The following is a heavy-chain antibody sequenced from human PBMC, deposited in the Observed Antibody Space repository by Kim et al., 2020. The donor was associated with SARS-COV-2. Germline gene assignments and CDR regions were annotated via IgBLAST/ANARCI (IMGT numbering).Heavy chain of an antibody. Sequence: GGSLRLSCAASGFTFSSYAMSWVRQAPGKGLEWVSAISGSGGSTYYADSVKGRFTISRDNSKNTLYLQMNGLRAEDTAVYYCAKGGTGGYYYGMDVWGQGTTVTVSS. CDR3: AKGGTGGYYYGMDV. J-gene: IGHJ6*02. D-gene: IGHD3-16*01. CDR1: GFTFSSYA. CDR2: ISGSGGST. V-gene: IGHV3-23*01.